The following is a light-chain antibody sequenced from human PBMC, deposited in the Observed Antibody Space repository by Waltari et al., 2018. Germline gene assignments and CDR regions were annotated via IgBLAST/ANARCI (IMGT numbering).Light chain of an antibody. Sequence: IQLTQSPSSLSASVGDRVTITCRANQNPSNYLAWYQHNPGKAPELLIHTASILQSGVPSRFSGDGSGTDFTLTISSLQPEDFATYFCQQLDRYPFTFGGGTKVEIK. CDR2: TAS. J-gene: IGKJ4*01. V-gene: IGKV1-9*01. CDR3: QQLDRYPFT. CDR1: QNPSNY.